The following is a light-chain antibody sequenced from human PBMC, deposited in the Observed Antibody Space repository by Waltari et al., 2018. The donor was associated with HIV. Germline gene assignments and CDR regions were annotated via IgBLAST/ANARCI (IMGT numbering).Light chain of an antibody. Sequence: QSALTQPPSVSGAPGQRVTISCTGTSSNLGTGSDVHWYQQPPGKAPKPLIYANTNRPSGVPDRFSGSKSGTSASLAITGLQAEDEADYYCQSYDSRLSGSVFGGGTKLTVL. V-gene: IGLV1-40*01. J-gene: IGLJ3*02. CDR2: ANT. CDR3: QSYDSRLSGSV. CDR1: SSNLGTGSD.